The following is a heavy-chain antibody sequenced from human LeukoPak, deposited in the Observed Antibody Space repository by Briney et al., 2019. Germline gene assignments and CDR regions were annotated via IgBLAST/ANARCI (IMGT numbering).Heavy chain of an antibody. V-gene: IGHV3-66*01. Sequence: GGSLRLSCGASGFTVSSNYMTWVRQAPGKGLECVSVMYRGGSAYYADSVKGRFTLSRDNSKNTLYLQMDNLRVEDTAVYYCARVDNSGFHPFDYWGQGTLVTVSS. CDR2: MYRGGSA. J-gene: IGHJ4*02. CDR3: ARVDNSGFHPFDY. D-gene: IGHD3-22*01. CDR1: GFTVSSNY.